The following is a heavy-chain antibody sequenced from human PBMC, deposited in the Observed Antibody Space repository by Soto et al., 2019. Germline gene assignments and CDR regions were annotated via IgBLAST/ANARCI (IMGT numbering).Heavy chain of an antibody. CDR2: IYTSGST. CDR1: GGSISSYY. Sequence: LSLTCTVSGGSISSYYWSWIRQPAGKGLEWIGRIYTSGSTNYNPSLKSRVTMSVDTSKNQFSLKLSSVTAADTAVYYCASSYPYDYVWGSSFDYWGQGTLVTVSS. V-gene: IGHV4-4*07. CDR3: ASSYPYDYVWGSSFDY. J-gene: IGHJ4*02. D-gene: IGHD3-16*01.